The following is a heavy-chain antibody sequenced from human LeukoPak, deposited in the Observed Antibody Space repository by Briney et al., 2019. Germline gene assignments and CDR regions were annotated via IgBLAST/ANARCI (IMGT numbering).Heavy chain of an antibody. CDR3: ARAYSSSWYWNWFDP. J-gene: IGHJ5*02. V-gene: IGHV4-34*01. CDR2: INHSGST. D-gene: IGHD6-13*01. CDR1: GGSFSGYY. Sequence: SETLSLTCAVYGGSFSGYYWSWIRQPPGKGLEWIGEINHSGSTNYNPSLKSRVTISVDTSKNQFSLKLSSVTAADTAVYYCARAYSSSWYWNWFDPWGQGTLVTVSS.